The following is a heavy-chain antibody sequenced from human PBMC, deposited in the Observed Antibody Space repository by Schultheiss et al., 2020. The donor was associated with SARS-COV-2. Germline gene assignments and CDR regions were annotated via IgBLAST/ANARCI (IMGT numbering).Heavy chain of an antibody. D-gene: IGHD1-26*01. J-gene: IGHJ4*02. V-gene: IGHV1-2*06. CDR1: GYTFTGYY. Sequence: ASVKVSCKASGYTFTGYYMHWVRQAPGQGLEWMGRINPNSGGTNYAQKFQGRVTMTRDTSISTAYMELSRLRSDDTAVYYCARNVGATRIMDYWGQGTLVTVSS. CDR2: INPNSGGT. CDR3: ARNVGATRIMDY.